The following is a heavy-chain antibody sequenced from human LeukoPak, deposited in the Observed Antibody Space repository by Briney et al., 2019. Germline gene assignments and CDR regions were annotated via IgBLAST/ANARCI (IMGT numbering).Heavy chain of an antibody. CDR1: GGSISSGDYC. V-gene: IGHV4-30-4*01. J-gene: IGHJ5*02. D-gene: IGHD3-22*01. Sequence: SETLSLTCTVSGGSISSGDYCRSWIRQPPGKGLEWIGYIYYSGSTYYNPSLKSRVTISVDTSKNQFSLKLSSVTAADTAVYYCASYYYEYWFDPWGQGTLVTVSS. CDR3: ASYYYEYWFDP. CDR2: IYYSGST.